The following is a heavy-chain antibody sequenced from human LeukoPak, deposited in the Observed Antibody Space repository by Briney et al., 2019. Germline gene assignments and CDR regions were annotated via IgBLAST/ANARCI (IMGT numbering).Heavy chain of an antibody. D-gene: IGHD2/OR15-2a*01. CDR2: ISYSGNT. Sequence: SETLSLTCTVSGGSISSYYWSWIRQPPGKGLEWIGYISYSGNTNYNPSLRSRVTISLGTSKSQFSLKLSSVTAADTAVYYCARDTYCYNMNCRYYGMDVWGQGTTVTASS. CDR1: GGSISSYY. CDR3: ARDTYCYNMNCRYYGMDV. J-gene: IGHJ6*02. V-gene: IGHV4-59*01.